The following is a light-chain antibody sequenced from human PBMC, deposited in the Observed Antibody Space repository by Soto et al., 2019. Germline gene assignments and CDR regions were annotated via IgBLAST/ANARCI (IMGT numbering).Light chain of an antibody. J-gene: IGLJ7*01. V-gene: IGLV1-40*01. CDR1: SSNIGAGYD. CDR3: QSYDSSLSGSV. CDR2: GNS. Sequence: QSVLTQPPSVSGAPGQRVTISCTGSSSNIGAGYDVHWYQQRPGTAPKLLIYGNSNRPSGVPDRFSGSKSGTSASLAITGLQAEDEADYYCQSYDSSLSGSVFGGGTQRTVL.